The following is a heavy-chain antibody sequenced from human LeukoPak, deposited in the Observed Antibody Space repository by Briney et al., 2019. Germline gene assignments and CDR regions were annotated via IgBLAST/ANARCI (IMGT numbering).Heavy chain of an antibody. CDR2: IYYSGST. CDR1: GGSISSYY. J-gene: IGHJ4*02. CDR3: ARATYYDILTGYPVGGFDY. V-gene: IGHV4-59*01. D-gene: IGHD3-9*01. Sequence: TLSLTCTVSGGSISSYYWSWIRQPPGKGLEWIGYIYYSGSTNYNPSLKSRVTISVDTSKNQFSLKLSSVTAADTAVYYCARATYYDILTGYPVGGFDYWGQGTLVTVSS.